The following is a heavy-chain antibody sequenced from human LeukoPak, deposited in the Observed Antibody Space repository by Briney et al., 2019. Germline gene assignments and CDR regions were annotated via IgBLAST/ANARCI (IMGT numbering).Heavy chain of an antibody. J-gene: IGHJ4*02. Sequence: GRSLRLSCAASGFRFSSTGMHWVRQAPGKGLQRVALIWYDGSNSVYADSVKGRFTISRDNSKNTVHLQMNNLRAEDTAVYYCAKDYGTTATAVQLRAPYFDFWGQGALVTVAS. V-gene: IGHV3-33*06. CDR1: GFRFSSTG. CDR3: AKDYGTTATAVQLRAPYFDF. CDR2: IWYDGSNS. D-gene: IGHD4-11*01.